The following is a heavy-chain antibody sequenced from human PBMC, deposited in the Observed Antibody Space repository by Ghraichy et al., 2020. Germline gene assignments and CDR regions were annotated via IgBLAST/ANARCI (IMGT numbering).Heavy chain of an antibody. Sequence: GGSLRLSCAASGFTFSSYDMNWVRQAPGRGLEWISYMSSTSSHIYYAHSVKGRFTISRDDGRNSLYLQMNSLRDEDTAVYYCARDSSSRLRTSRPDLWGQGTLVTFSS. CDR1: GFTFSSYD. V-gene: IGHV3-48*02. J-gene: IGHJ5*02. CDR3: ARDSSSRLRTSRPDL. D-gene: IGHD4-17*01. CDR2: MSSTSSHI.